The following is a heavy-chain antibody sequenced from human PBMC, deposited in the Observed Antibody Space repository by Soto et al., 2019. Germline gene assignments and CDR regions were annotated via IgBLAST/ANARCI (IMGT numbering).Heavy chain of an antibody. J-gene: IGHJ5*02. CDR1: GDSFTNYA. D-gene: IGHD2-8*01. CDR2: IILALGTP. V-gene: IGHV1-69*01. CDR3: GRYCTNTKCRGGYYLDL. Sequence: QVLLVQSGAEMKQPGSSVSVSCKASGDSFTNYAFTWVRQAPGQGPEWLGGIILALGTPHYSQRFQGRLTISADESSSTVYMELCSLRFDDTAVYYCGRYCTNTKCRGGYYLDLWGQGTLLTVSS.